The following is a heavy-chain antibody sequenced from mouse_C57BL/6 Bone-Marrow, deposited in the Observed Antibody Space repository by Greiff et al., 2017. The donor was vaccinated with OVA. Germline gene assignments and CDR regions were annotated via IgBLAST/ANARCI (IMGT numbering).Heavy chain of an antibody. Sequence: QVQLKQPGAELVRPGSSVKLSCKASGYTFTSYWMHWVKQRPIQGLEWIGNIDPSDSETHYNQKFKDKATLTVDKSSSTAYMQLSSLTSEDSAVYYCARGLYYGSSSAYWGQGTLVTVSA. CDR3: ARGLYYGSSSAY. J-gene: IGHJ3*01. CDR2: IDPSDSET. V-gene: IGHV1-52*01. CDR1: GYTFTSYW. D-gene: IGHD1-1*01.